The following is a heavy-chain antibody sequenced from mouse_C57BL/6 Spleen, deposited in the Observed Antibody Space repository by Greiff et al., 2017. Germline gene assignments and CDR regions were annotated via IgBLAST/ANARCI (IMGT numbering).Heavy chain of an antibody. CDR1: GYTFTSYW. CDR2: IDPSDSYT. D-gene: IGHD3-3*01. Sequence: QVQLQQPGAELVKPGASVKLSCKASGYTFTSYWMQWVKQRPGKGLEWIGEIDPSDSYTNYNQKFKGKATLTVDTSSSTAYMQLSSLTSDDSAVYYCARLGLGAYWGQGTLVTVSA. CDR3: ARLGLGAY. J-gene: IGHJ3*01. V-gene: IGHV1-50*01.